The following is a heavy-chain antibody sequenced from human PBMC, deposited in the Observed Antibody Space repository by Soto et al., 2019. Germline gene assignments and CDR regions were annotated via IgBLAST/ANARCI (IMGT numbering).Heavy chain of an antibody. CDR1: GDTLSSHA. CDR3: ARDYFSIEAGNSAVADAFDC. CDR2: ITPMVDTA. D-gene: IGHD6-25*01. V-gene: IGHV1-69*01. J-gene: IGHJ3*01. Sequence: QVQLVQSGAEVKKPGSSVKVSCKASGDTLSSHAISWVRQAPGQGLEWMGEITPMVDTANIAQRFRGRVTLPADASTGTVYMELSGLRSEDTAVYYCARDYFSIEAGNSAVADAFDCWGQRTRVTVS.